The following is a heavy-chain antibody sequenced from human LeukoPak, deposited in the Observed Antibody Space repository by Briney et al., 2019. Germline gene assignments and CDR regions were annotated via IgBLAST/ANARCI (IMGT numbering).Heavy chain of an antibody. J-gene: IGHJ4*02. D-gene: IGHD6-13*01. CDR2: ISPYNGNT. CDR1: GYTFSSHS. CDR3: ARGEYELVGDY. V-gene: IGHV1-18*01. Sequence: GASVKVACKTSGYTFSSHSMNWVRQAPGQGLEWMGWISPYNGNTIYAQKLQGRVTLTTDISTSTAYMEVRSLRSDDTAVYYCARGEYELVGDYWGQGTLVTVSS.